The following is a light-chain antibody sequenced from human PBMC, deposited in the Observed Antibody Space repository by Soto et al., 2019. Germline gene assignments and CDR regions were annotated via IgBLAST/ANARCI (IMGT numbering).Light chain of an antibody. Sequence: EIVMTQSPATLSVSPGESAIFSCRASQSVDSKLAWYQQKLGQAPMLLIYDASTRATGIPARFSGSGSGTEFTLTISSLQSEDFAIYYCQQYYVWNTFGGGTKVEIK. V-gene: IGKV3D-15*01. J-gene: IGKJ4*01. CDR3: QQYYVWNT. CDR1: QSVDSK. CDR2: DAS.